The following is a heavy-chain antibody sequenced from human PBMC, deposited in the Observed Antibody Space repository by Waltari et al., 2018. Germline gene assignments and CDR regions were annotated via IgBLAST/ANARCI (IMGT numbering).Heavy chain of an antibody. CDR2: IYYRGRT. CDR3: ASWGDSSGWYGVVDPFDY. V-gene: IGHV4-39*01. Sequence: QLQLQESGPGLVKPSETLSLTCTVSGGSISSSSYYWGWIRQPPGKGLEWIGDIYYRGRTYNNPSVKRRVTISVDTAKNQFSLKLSSGTAADTAVYYCASWGDSSGWYGVVDPFDYWGQGTLVTVSS. D-gene: IGHD6-19*01. CDR1: GGSISSSSYY. J-gene: IGHJ4*02.